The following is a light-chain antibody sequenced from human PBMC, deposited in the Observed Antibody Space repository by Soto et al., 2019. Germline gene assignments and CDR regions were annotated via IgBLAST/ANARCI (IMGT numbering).Light chain of an antibody. V-gene: IGKV3-15*01. J-gene: IGKJ2*01. CDR1: QSVSSN. CDR3: QQYNNWPRT. Sequence: EIVLTQSPATLSVSPGERATLSCRASQSVSSNLAWYQQKPGQAPRLLIYTTSNRATAIPARFSGSGFGTDFTLTISSLQSEDFAVYYCQQYNNWPRTFGQGTRLEIK. CDR2: TTS.